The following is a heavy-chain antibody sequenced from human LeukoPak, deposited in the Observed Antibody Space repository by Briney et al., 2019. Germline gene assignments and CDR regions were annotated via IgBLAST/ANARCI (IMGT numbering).Heavy chain of an antibody. CDR2: ISYDGSNK. CDR3: ARGIRITIFGVVINNLFDY. D-gene: IGHD3-3*01. Sequence: GGSLRLSCAASGFTFSSYAMHWVRQAPGKGLEWVAVISYDGSNKYYADSVKGRFTISRDNAKNSLYLQMNSLRAEDTAVYYCARGIRITIFGVVINNLFDYWGQGTLVTVSS. V-gene: IGHV3-30-3*01. J-gene: IGHJ4*02. CDR1: GFTFSSYA.